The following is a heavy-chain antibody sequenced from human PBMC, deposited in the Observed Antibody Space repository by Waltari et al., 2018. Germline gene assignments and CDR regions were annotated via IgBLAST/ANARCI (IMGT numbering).Heavy chain of an antibody. V-gene: IGHV4-39*01. CDR1: GGSISSSSYY. Sequence: QLQLQESGPGLVKPSETLSLICTVSGGSISSSSYYWGWTRQPPGKGLEWIGSIHYTDSTSYNPSLKSRVTISVDTSKNQFSLKLSSVTAADTAVYYCASERSGYYMTSFYYDMDVWGKGTTVTVSS. D-gene: IGHD3-3*01. J-gene: IGHJ6*03. CDR2: IHYTDST. CDR3: ASERSGYYMTSFYYDMDV.